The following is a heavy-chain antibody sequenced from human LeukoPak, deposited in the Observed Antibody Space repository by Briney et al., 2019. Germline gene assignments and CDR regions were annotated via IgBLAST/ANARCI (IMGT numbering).Heavy chain of an antibody. CDR2: IYYSGST. D-gene: IGHD1-26*01. Sequence: PSETLSLTRTVSGGSISSYYWSWIRQPPGKGLEWIGYIYYSGSTDYNPSLKSRVTISIDTSKNQFSLKLSSVTAADTAVYYCARDVRTIVGASRAFDIWGQGTMVTVSS. J-gene: IGHJ3*02. CDR3: ARDVRTIVGASRAFDI. CDR1: GGSISSYY. V-gene: IGHV4-59*01.